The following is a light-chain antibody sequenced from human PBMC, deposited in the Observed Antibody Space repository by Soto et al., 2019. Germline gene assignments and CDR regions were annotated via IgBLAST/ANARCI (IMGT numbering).Light chain of an antibody. CDR3: QQYGSSPLT. CDR2: GAS. CDR1: QSVTSTY. J-gene: IGKJ1*01. V-gene: IGKV3-20*01. Sequence: EIVFTQSPGTLSLSPGERATLSCRASQSVTSTYLAWYQQKPGQPPRLLIYGASSRATGIPDRFSGSGSVTDFTLTISRLAPEDFAVYYCQQYGSSPLTFGQGTKVEIK.